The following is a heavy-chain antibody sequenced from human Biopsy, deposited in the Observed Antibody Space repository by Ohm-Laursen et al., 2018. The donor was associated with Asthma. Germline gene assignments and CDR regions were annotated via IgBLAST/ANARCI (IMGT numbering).Heavy chain of an antibody. J-gene: IGHJ4*02. CDR1: GFDLSGYG. CDR3: ARGDGGWLAGIRGGY. V-gene: IGHV3-30*03. CDR2: ISYTGAIK. D-gene: IGHD3-10*01. Sequence: SLRLSCAASGFDLSGYGMLWVRQAPGKGLEWVALISYTGAIKYYADSVKGRFIISRDNSKNTVYLQMNSLGADDTAVYYCARGDGGWLAGIRGGYWGQGVLVTVSS.